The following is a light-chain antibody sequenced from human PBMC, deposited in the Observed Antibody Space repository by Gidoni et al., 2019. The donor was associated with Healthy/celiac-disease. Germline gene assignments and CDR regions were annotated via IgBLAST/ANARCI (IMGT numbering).Light chain of an antibody. CDR2: AAS. CDR1: QSISSY. Sequence: DIQMTPSPSSLSASVGDRVTITCRASQSISSYLNWYQQKPGKAPKLLIYAASSLQSGVPSRFSGSGSGTEFTLTISSLQPEDFATYYCQQSYSTPPTCGQGTKVEIK. CDR3: QQSYSTPPT. V-gene: IGKV1-39*01. J-gene: IGKJ1*01.